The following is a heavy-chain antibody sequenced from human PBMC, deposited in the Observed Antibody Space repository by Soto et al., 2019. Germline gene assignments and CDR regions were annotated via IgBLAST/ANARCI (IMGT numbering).Heavy chain of an antibody. D-gene: IGHD2-2*01. CDR3: AADRVVVPAYYYYYGMDV. V-gene: IGHV1-58*01. J-gene: IGHJ6*02. CDR2: IVVGSGNT. Sequence: SVKVSCKASGFTFTSSAVQWVRQARGQRLEWIGWIVVGSGNTNYAQKFQERVTITRDMSTSTAYMELSSLRSEDTAVYYCAADRVVVPAYYYYYGMDVWGQGTTVTVSS. CDR1: GFTFTSSA.